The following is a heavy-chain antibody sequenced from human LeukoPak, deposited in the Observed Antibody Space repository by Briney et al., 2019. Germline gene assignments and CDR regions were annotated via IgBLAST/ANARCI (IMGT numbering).Heavy chain of an antibody. CDR3: ARDQHTGSQKISDY. CDR1: GYTFINYG. D-gene: IGHD2-21*01. V-gene: IGHV1-18*01. Sequence: ASVKVSCKASGYTFINYGFSWVRQAPGQGLEWMGWISASDGHTNNAQKFQGRLTMTTDTSTSTAYMELRSLRSDDTAVYFCARDQHTGSQKISDYWGQGTLVTVSS. CDR2: ISASDGHT. J-gene: IGHJ4*02.